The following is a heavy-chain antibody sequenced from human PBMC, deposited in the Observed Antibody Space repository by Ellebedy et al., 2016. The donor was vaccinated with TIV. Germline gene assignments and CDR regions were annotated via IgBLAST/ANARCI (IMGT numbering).Heavy chain of an antibody. D-gene: IGHD3/OR15-3a*01. CDR3: ASSRYNYYLGSNIFAY. Sequence: GESLKISCAASGFTFSSYGMTWVRQAPGKGLAWVSGINAGGVIIAYAYSVKGRFTRSRDNSRNTLFLQMNRLRAEETAVYYCASSRYNYYLGSNIFAYWGQGTLVTVSS. CDR1: GFTFSSYG. V-gene: IGHV3-23*01. CDR2: INAGGVII. J-gene: IGHJ4*02.